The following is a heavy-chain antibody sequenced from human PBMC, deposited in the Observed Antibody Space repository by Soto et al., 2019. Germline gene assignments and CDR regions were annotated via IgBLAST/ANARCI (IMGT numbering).Heavy chain of an antibody. V-gene: IGHV1-18*01. Sequence: QVQLVQSGAEVKKPGASMKVSCKASGYIFTNYGITWVRQAPGQRLEWMGWVSAYNRNTNYAQNFQDRVTMTTDTSTNTAYMERRSLRSDDTAVDFSARERQWEPLTFWGQGTRVTVSS. CDR1: GYIFTNYG. CDR2: VSAYNRNT. CDR3: ARERQWEPLTF. J-gene: IGHJ4*02. D-gene: IGHD1-26*01.